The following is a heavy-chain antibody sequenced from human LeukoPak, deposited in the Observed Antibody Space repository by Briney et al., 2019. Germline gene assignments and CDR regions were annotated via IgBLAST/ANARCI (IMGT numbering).Heavy chain of an antibody. CDR3: ATTLRGYYFDY. CDR1: GYTLTSDY. V-gene: IGHV1-46*01. J-gene: IGHJ4*02. Sequence: ASVKVSCKASGYTLTSDYMHWVRQAPGQGLEWLGLINPSGGSTSDAQKFQGRVTLTRDTSTSTVYMELSSLRSEDTAVYYCATTLRGYYFDYWGQGTLVAVSS. D-gene: IGHD3-10*01. CDR2: INPSGGST.